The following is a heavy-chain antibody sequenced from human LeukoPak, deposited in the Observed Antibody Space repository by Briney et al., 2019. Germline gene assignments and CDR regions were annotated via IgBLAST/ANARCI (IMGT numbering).Heavy chain of an antibody. CDR3: ARDDYDILTGPITWFDP. J-gene: IGHJ5*02. Sequence: GGSLRLSCAASGFTFNRAWMSWVRQAPGKGLEWVSAISGSGGSTYYADSVKGRFTISRDNSKNTLYLQMNSLRAEDTAVYYCARDDYDILTGPITWFDPWGQGTLVTVSS. D-gene: IGHD3-9*01. CDR1: GFTFNRAW. CDR2: ISGSGGST. V-gene: IGHV3-23*01.